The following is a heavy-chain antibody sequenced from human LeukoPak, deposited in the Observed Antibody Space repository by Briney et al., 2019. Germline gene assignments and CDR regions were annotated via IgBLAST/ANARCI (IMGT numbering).Heavy chain of an antibody. D-gene: IGHD6-19*01. CDR3: ARDLDTSGWCNFDY. CDR1: GGSISSYY. Sequence: NPSETLSLTCTVSGGSISSYYWCWIRQPAGKGLEWIGRIYSGGSTNYNPSLKSRVTMSVDTSKNQFSLKLTFVTAADTAVYYCARDLDTSGWCNFDYWGQGALVTVSS. J-gene: IGHJ4*02. CDR2: IYSGGST. V-gene: IGHV4-4*07.